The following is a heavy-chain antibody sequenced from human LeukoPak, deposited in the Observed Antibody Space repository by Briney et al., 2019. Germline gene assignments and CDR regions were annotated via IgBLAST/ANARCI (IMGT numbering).Heavy chain of an antibody. V-gene: IGHV3-53*01. CDR3: ARLARLRYSGYDKNPFDY. CDR2: IYTGGST. Sequence: PGGSLRLSCAASGFTVSSNYMSWVRQAPGKGLEWVSVIYTGGSTYYADSVKGRFTISRDNSKNTLYLQMNSLRAEDTAVYYCARLARLRYSGYDKNPFDYWGQGTLVTVSS. CDR1: GFTVSSNY. J-gene: IGHJ4*02. D-gene: IGHD5-12*01.